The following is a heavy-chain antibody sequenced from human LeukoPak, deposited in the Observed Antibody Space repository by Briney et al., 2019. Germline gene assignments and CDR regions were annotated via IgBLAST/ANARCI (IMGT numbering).Heavy chain of an antibody. V-gene: IGHV4-59*01. CDR3: ARVGDWNDLAY. D-gene: IGHD1-1*01. CDR2: FIYSRTT. J-gene: IGHJ4*02. CDR1: GGSISPYY. Sequence: ASETLFLTCTVPGGSISPYYWSWIRQTPGKGLEWIGYFIYSRTTTNYNPSLKSRVTISVDTSKNQFSLKPSSVTAADTAVYYCARVGDWNDLAYWGQGTLVTVSS.